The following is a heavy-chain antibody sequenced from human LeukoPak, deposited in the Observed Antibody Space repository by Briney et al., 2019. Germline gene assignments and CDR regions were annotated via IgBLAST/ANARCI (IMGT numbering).Heavy chain of an antibody. Sequence: ASVKVSCKASGYTFTSYGISWVRQAPGQGLERMGWISAYNGNTNYAQKLQGRVTMTTDTSTSTAYMELRSLRSDDTAVYYCARDPIDMYYYDSSGPIDYWGQGTLVTVSS. CDR2: ISAYNGNT. V-gene: IGHV1-18*01. D-gene: IGHD3-22*01. CDR1: GYTFTSYG. J-gene: IGHJ4*02. CDR3: ARDPIDMYYYDSSGPIDY.